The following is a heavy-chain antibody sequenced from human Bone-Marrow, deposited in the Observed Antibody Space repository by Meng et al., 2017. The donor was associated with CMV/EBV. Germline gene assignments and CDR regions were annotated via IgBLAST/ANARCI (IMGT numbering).Heavy chain of an antibody. CDR3: ASSELGGEGYCSGGSCYSARRGAFDI. J-gene: IGHJ3*02. CDR2: IIPIFGTA. V-gene: IGHV1-69*06. Sequence: SVKVSCKASGGTFSSYAISWVRQAPGQGLEWMGGIIPIFGTANYAQKFQGRVTITADKSTSTAYMELSSLRSEDTAVYYCASSELGGEGYCSGGSCYSARRGAFDIWGQGKMVTVSS. D-gene: IGHD2-15*01. CDR1: GGTFSSYA.